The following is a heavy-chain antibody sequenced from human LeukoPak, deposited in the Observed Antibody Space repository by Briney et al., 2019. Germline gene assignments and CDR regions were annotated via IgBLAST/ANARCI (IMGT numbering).Heavy chain of an antibody. CDR1: GFTFKIYS. V-gene: IGHV3-23*01. CDR2: ICLSGDKRGDNT. CDR3: VGTFTVFGVISTIA. J-gene: IGHJ4*02. Sequence: GGSLRLSCAASGFTFKIYSMNWVRQAPGKGLEWVSSICLSGDKRGDNTFYAASVRGQFSISRDNSQNTVFLQMSSLRVDDTAAYYCVGTFTVFGVISTIAWGQGTLVSVSS. D-gene: IGHD3-3*01.